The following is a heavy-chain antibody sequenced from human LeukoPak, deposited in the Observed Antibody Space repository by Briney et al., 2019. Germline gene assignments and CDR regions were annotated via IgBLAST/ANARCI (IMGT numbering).Heavy chain of an antibody. D-gene: IGHD2-2*01. J-gene: IGHJ6*02. CDR1: GYTFTSYY. CDR2: INPSGGST. V-gene: IGHV1-46*01. CDR3: ARDSDIVVVPSKRYYYYYGMDV. Sequence: ASVKVSCKASGYTFTSYYMHWVRQAPGQGLEWMGIINPSGGSTSYAQKFQGRVTMTRDTSTSTVYMELSSLRSEDTAVYYCARDSDIVVVPSKRYYYYYGMDVWGQGTTVTVSS.